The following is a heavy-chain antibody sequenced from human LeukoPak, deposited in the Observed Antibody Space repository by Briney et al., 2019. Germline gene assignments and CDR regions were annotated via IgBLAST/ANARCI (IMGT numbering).Heavy chain of an antibody. J-gene: IGHJ4*02. CDR1: GGSISSYY. D-gene: IGHD3-9*01. CDR2: IYYTRST. V-gene: IGHV4-59*01. Sequence: PSETLSPTCTVSGGSISSYYWGWIRQPPGKGLEWIGYIYYTRSTHYNPSLKSRVTISVDTSKNQFSLKLSSLTAADTAVYYCARVRYSDVLTVYYVDGYFVYGAQGTLVTVSS. CDR3: ARVRYSDVLTVYYVDGYFVY.